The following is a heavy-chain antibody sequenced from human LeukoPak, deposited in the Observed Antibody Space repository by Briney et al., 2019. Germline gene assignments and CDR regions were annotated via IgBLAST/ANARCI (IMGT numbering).Heavy chain of an antibody. CDR2: ISSSSSYI. Sequence: PGGSLRLSCAASGFTFSSYSMNWVRQAPGKGLEWVSSISSSSSYIYYADSVKGRFTISRDNAKNSLYLQMNSLRAEDTAVYYCARGDVPTTYGDHSYYYGMDVWGQGTTVTVSS. V-gene: IGHV3-21*01. D-gene: IGHD4-17*01. CDR1: GFTFSSYS. J-gene: IGHJ6*02. CDR3: ARGDVPTTYGDHSYYYGMDV.